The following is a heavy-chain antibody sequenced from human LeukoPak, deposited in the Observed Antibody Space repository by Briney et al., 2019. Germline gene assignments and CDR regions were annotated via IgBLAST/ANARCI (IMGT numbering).Heavy chain of an antibody. D-gene: IGHD4-17*01. V-gene: IGHV3-30*18. CDR3: AKDASSYGDYGAFDI. CDR2: ISYDGSNK. Sequence: GGSLRLSCAASGFTFSSYGMHWVRQAPGKGLEWVAVISYDGSNKYYADSVKGRFTISRDNSENTLYLQMNSLRAEDTAVYYCAKDASSYGDYGAFDIWGQGTMVTVSS. CDR1: GFTFSSYG. J-gene: IGHJ3*02.